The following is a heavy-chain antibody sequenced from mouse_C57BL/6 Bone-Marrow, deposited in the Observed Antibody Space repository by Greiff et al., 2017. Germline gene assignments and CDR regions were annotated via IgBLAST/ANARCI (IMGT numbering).Heavy chain of an antibody. J-gene: IGHJ3*01. CDR2: INPGSGGT. CDR1: GYAFTNYL. Sequence: QVQLQQSGAELVRPGTSVKVSCKASGYAFTNYLIEWVKQRPGQGLEWIGVINPGSGGTNYNEKFKGKATLTADKSSSTAYMQLSSLTSEDSAVYFCARCDYGFAYWGQGTLVTVSA. CDR3: ARCDYGFAY. D-gene: IGHD2-4*01. V-gene: IGHV1-54*01.